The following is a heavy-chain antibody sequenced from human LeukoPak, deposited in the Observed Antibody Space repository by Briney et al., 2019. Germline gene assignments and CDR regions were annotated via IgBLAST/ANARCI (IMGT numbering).Heavy chain of an antibody. J-gene: IGHJ6*02. V-gene: IGHV5-51*01. CDR3: ARGSGSYYDNYFYGMDV. CDR1: EYTFTSYW. D-gene: IGHD1-26*01. CDR2: IYPGDSDI. Sequence: GESLTISCKGSEYTFTSYWIAWVRQMPGKGLEWMGIIYPGDSDIRYSPSFQGQVTISADKSITTAYLQWRRLKASDTAMYYCARGSGSYYDNYFYGMDVWGQGTTVTVSS.